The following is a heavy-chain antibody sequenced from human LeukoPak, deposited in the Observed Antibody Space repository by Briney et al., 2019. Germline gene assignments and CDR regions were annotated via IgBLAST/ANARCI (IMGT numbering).Heavy chain of an antibody. J-gene: IGHJ4*02. CDR1: GGSISSYY. D-gene: IGHD3-10*01. Sequence: SETLSLTCTVSGGSISSYYWSWIRQPPGKGLEWIGYIYYSGSTNYNPSLKSRVTISVDTSKNQFSLKLSSVTAADTAVYYCARAPTASFTMDYWGQGTLVTVSS. CDR3: ARAPTASFTMDY. CDR2: IYYSGST. V-gene: IGHV4-59*12.